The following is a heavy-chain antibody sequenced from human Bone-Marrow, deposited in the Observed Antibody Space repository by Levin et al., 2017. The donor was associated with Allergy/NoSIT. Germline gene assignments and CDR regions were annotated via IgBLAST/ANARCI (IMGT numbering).Heavy chain of an antibody. CDR2: IYYSGST. Sequence: NTSETLSLTCTVSGGSISSYYWSWIRQPPGKGLEWIGYIYYSGSTNYNPSLKSRVTISVDTSKNQFSLKLSSVTAADTAVYYCARLVGSSSWYDAFDIWGQGTMVTVSS. V-gene: IGHV4-59*01. CDR1: GGSISSYY. J-gene: IGHJ3*02. CDR3: ARLVGSSSWYDAFDI. D-gene: IGHD6-13*01.